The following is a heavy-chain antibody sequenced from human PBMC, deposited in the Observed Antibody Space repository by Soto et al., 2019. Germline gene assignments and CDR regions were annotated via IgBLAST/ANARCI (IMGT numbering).Heavy chain of an antibody. Sequence: ASVKVSCKASGGTFSSYAISWVRQAPGQGLEWMGGIIPIFGTANYAQKFQGRVTITADESTSTAYMELSSLRSEDTAVYYCARDVDTAMALGYWGQGTLVTVSS. J-gene: IGHJ4*02. D-gene: IGHD5-18*01. CDR2: IIPIFGTA. CDR1: GGTFSSYA. V-gene: IGHV1-69*13. CDR3: ARDVDTAMALGY.